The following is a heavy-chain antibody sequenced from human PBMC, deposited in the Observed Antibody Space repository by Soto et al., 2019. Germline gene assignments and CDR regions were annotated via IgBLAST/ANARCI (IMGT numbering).Heavy chain of an antibody. CDR2: INSDGSST. D-gene: IGHD6-19*01. V-gene: IGHV3-74*01. Sequence: GGSLRLSCAASGSTFSSYWMHWVRQAPGKGLVWVSRINSDGSSTSYADSVKGRFTISRDNAKNTLYLQMNSLRAEDTAVYYCATTKPLYSGGWYGLFYYWGQGTLVTVS. CDR1: GSTFSSYW. J-gene: IGHJ4*02. CDR3: ATTKPLYSGGWYGLFYY.